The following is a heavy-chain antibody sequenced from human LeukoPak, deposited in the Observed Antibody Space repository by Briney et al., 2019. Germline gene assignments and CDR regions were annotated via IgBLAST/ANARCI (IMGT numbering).Heavy chain of an antibody. CDR2: INWNGGST. D-gene: IGHD6-19*01. V-gene: IGHV3-20*04. Sequence: GESLKISCAASGFTFYDYCLSWVRQAPGKGLEGVSGINWNGGSTGYADSVRGRFTISRDNAKNSLYLQMNSLRDEDTALYYCARDHSRKQWLPVGTFDYWGQGTLVTVSS. J-gene: IGHJ4*02. CDR3: ARDHSRKQWLPVGTFDY. CDR1: GFTFYDYC.